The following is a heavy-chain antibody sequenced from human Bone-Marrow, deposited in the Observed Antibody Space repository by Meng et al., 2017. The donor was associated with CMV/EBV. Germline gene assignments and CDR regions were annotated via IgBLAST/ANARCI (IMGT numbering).Heavy chain of an antibody. D-gene: IGHD3-10*01. CDR3: ARDSMKGGGFDY. CDR1: GFTFSSYS. CDR2: ISSSSSYI. V-gene: IGHV3-21*04. Sequence: GESLKISCAASGFTFSSYSMNWVRQAPGKGLEWVSFISSSSSYIYYADSVKGRFTISRDNAKNSLYLQMNSLKTEDTAVYYCARDSMKGGGFDYWGQGTLVTVSS. J-gene: IGHJ4*02.